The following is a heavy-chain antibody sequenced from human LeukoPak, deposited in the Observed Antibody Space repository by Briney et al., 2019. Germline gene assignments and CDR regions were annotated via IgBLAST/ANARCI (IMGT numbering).Heavy chain of an antibody. V-gene: IGHV1-8*01. Sequence: ASVKVSCKASGYTFSNYDINWVRQATGQGLEWMGWMNPNNRNTGYAQKFQGRVTMTRNTSISTAYMELNSLRSEDTAVYYCARGDSTTKSGDYWGQGTLVTVSS. D-gene: IGHD1-1*01. CDR1: GYTFSNYD. CDR3: ARGDSTTKSGDY. J-gene: IGHJ4*02. CDR2: MNPNNRNT.